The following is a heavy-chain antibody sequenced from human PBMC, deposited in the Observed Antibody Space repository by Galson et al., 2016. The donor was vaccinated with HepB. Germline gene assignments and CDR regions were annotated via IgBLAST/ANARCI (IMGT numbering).Heavy chain of an antibody. CDR3: VREPPRS. D-gene: IGHD1-14*01. CDR2: ISESGRHI. Sequence: SLRLSCATSGFTFSDYYMSWIRQAPGKGPEWVSCISESGRHIHYADSVKGRFTISRDNAKNSLFLQMSNLTAEDTAVYYCVREPPRSWGQGTLVTVSS. V-gene: IGHV3-11*01. J-gene: IGHJ5*02. CDR1: GFTFSDYY.